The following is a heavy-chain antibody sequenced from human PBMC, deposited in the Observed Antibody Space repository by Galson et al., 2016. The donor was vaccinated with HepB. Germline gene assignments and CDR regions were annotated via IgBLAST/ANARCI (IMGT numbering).Heavy chain of an antibody. CDR3: ARHGLIVTGTHPYSYSYYSMDV. D-gene: IGHD1-20*01. Sequence: QSGAEVKKPGESLKISCKGSGYSFTNYWIGWVRQMPGKGLEWMGIIYPGDSDTRYSPSFQGQVTISADKSISTAYLQWSRLKASDTAMYSCARHGLIVTGTHPYSYSYYSMDVWGQGTTVTVSS. CDR2: IYPGDSDT. V-gene: IGHV5-51*01. J-gene: IGHJ6*02. CDR1: GYSFTNYW.